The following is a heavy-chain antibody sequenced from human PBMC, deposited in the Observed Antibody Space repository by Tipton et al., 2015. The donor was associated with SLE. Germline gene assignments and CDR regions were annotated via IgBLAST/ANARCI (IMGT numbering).Heavy chain of an antibody. D-gene: IGHD6-25*01. CDR3: AKSFYSSSGWFDT. V-gene: IGHV3-23*01. J-gene: IGHJ5*02. Sequence: LSLTCAVYGGSFSGYYWSWVRQAPGKGLEWVSAISGSGGSTYYADSVKGRFTISRDNSKNTQYLQMNRLRAEDTAVYCCAKSFYSSSGWFDTWGPGTLVTVSP. CDR2: ISGSGGST. CDR1: GGSFSGYY.